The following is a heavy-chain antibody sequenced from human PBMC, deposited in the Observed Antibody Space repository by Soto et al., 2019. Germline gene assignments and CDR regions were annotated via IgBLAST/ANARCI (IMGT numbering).Heavy chain of an antibody. Sequence: ASVKVSCKASGYTFVNFDISWVRQAAGQGLEWLGWMNPGSGKTGYASKFQGRVAMTRDASTGTSHLELSSLTSDDTAVYYCARMASAGTLNWFDPWGQGTLVTVSS. CDR1: GYTFVNFD. D-gene: IGHD6-13*01. V-gene: IGHV1-8*02. CDR2: MNPGSGKT. J-gene: IGHJ5*02. CDR3: ARMASAGTLNWFDP.